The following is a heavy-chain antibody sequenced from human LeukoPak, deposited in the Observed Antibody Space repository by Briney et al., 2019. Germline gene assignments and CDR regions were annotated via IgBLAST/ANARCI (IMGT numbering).Heavy chain of an antibody. J-gene: IGHJ4*02. V-gene: IGHV4-34*01. CDR2: INHSGST. Sequence: PSETLSLTCAVYGGSFSGYYWSWIRQPPGKGLEWIGEINHSGSTNYNPSLKSRVTISVDTSKNQFSLKLSSVTAVDTAVYYCARYKFGYYGSGSYFDYWGQGTLVTVSS. CDR3: ARYKFGYYGSGSYFDY. CDR1: GGSFSGYY. D-gene: IGHD3-10*01.